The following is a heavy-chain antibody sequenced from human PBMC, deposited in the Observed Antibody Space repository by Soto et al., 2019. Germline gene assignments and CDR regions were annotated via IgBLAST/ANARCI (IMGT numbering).Heavy chain of an antibody. D-gene: IGHD3-22*01. Sequence: ASVKVSCKASGYTFTSYYMHWVRQAPGQGLEWMGIINPSGGSTSYAQKSQGRVTMTRDTSTSTVYMELSSLRSEDTAVYYCASPKTYYYDSSGYSDPHLDYWGQGTLVTVSS. V-gene: IGHV1-46*01. CDR2: INPSGGST. CDR3: ASPKTYYYDSSGYSDPHLDY. J-gene: IGHJ4*02. CDR1: GYTFTSYY.